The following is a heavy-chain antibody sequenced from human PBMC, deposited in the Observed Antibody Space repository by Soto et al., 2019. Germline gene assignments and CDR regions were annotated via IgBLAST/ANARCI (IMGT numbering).Heavy chain of an antibody. J-gene: IGHJ6*02. CDR2: IYYSGST. D-gene: IGHD2-15*01. Sequence: SETLSLTCTVSGGSISSYYWSWIRQPPGKGLEWIGYIYYSGSTNYNPSLKSRVTISVDTSKNQFSLKLSSVTAADTAVYYCARDLLGYCSGGSCSRGTYYYGMDVWGQGTTVTV. V-gene: IGHV4-59*01. CDR1: GGSISSYY. CDR3: ARDLLGYCSGGSCSRGTYYYGMDV.